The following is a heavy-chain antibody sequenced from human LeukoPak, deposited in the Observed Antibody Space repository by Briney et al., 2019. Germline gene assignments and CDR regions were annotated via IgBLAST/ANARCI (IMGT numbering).Heavy chain of an antibody. CDR1: GGSFSGYY. CDR2: INHSGST. J-gene: IGHJ4*02. D-gene: IGHD3-22*01. Sequence: ASETLSLTCAVYGGSFSGYYWSWIRQPPGKGLEWIGEINHSGSTNYNPSLKSRVTISVDTSKNQSSLKLSSVTAADTAVYYCARLRGVMEGYYDSSGYYRDYWGQGTLVTVSS. CDR3: ARLRGVMEGYYDSSGYYRDY. V-gene: IGHV4-34*01.